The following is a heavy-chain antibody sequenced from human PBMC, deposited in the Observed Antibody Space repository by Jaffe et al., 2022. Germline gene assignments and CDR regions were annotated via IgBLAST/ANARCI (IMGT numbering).Heavy chain of an antibody. CDR3: ARGADYIWVYYFDY. CDR1: GGSISSYY. Sequence: QVQLQESGPGLVKPSETLSLTCTVSGGSISSYYWSWIRQPPGKGLEWIGYIYYSGSTNYNPSLKSRVTISVDTSKNQFSLKLSSVTAADTAVYYCARGADYIWVYYFDYWGQGTLVTVSS. J-gene: IGHJ4*02. CDR2: IYYSGST. D-gene: IGHD3-16*01. V-gene: IGHV4-59*01.